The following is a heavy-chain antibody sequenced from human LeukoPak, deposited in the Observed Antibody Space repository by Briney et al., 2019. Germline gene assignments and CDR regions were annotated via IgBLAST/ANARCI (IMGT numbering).Heavy chain of an antibody. V-gene: IGHV3-49*03. J-gene: IGHJ5*02. D-gene: IGHD6-19*01. CDR1: EFTFGDND. Sequence: GGSLRLSCTASEFTFGDNDINWFRQAPGKGLEWVSLIRRKASGGTTEYAASVKGRFIISRDDSKSIAYLQMSSLKIEDTAVYYCTRAQWPPPTGFDPWGQGTLVTVSS. CDR3: TRAQWPPPTGFDP. CDR2: IRRKASGGTT.